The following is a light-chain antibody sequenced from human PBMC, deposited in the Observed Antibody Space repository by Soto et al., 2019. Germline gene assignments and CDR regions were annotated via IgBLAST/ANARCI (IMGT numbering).Light chain of an antibody. CDR1: QSITSW. CDR3: QQYNSFPWT. Sequence: DIQMTQSPSTLSASVGDRVTITCRASQSITSWLAWYQQKPGKAPNLLIYKASNLESGVPSRFSGIGSGTEFTLTISSLQPDDFATYYCQQYNSFPWTFGQGTKVEIK. CDR2: KAS. J-gene: IGKJ1*01. V-gene: IGKV1-5*03.